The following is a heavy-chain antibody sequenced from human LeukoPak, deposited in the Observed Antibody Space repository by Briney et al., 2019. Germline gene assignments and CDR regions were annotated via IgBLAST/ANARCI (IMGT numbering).Heavy chain of an antibody. CDR3: ARGGEITMIVE. CDR1: GYTFTGYY. J-gene: IGHJ4*02. D-gene: IGHD3-22*01. V-gene: IGHV1-46*01. CDR2: INPSGGST. Sequence: ASVKVSCKASGYTFTGYYMHWVRQAPGQGLEWMGIINPSGGSTSYAQKFQGRVTMTRGMSTSTVYMELSSLRSEDTAVYYCARGGEITMIVEWGQGTLVTVSS.